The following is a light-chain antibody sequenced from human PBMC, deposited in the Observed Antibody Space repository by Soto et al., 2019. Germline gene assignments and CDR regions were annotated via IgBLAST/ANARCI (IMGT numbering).Light chain of an antibody. CDR3: QQRSNWPST. CDR2: AAS. V-gene: IGKV1-39*01. Sequence: DIQMTQSPSSLSASVGDRVTITCRASQSISSYLNWYQQKPGKAPKLLIYAASSLQSGVPSRFSGSGSGTDFTLTITSLEPEDFAVYYCQQRSNWPSTFGGGTKVEI. CDR1: QSISSY. J-gene: IGKJ4*01.